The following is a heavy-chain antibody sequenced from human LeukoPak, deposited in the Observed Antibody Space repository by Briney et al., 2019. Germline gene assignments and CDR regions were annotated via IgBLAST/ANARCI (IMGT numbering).Heavy chain of an antibody. D-gene: IGHD6-19*01. CDR3: AKGNSRGYSRGSIPFDY. CDR1: GFTFSSYG. V-gene: IGHV3-30*02. Sequence: GGSLRLSCAASGFTFSSYGMHWVRQAPGKGLEWVAFIRYDGSNKYYADSVKGRFTISRDNSKNTPYLQMNSLRAEDTAVYYCAKGNSRGYSRGSIPFDYWGQGTLVTVSS. J-gene: IGHJ4*02. CDR2: IRYDGSNK.